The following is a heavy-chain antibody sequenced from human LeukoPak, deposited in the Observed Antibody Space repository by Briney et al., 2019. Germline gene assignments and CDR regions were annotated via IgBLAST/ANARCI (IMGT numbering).Heavy chain of an antibody. CDR2: IYYGGST. J-gene: IGHJ3*02. CDR3: AGGDDAFDI. CDR1: GGSISSYY. Sequence: SETLSLTCTVSGGSISSYYWSWIRQPPGKGRGWIGYIYYGGSTNYNPSLKSRVTISVDTSKNQFSLKLSSVTAADTAVYYCAGGDDAFDIWGQGTMVTVSS. V-gene: IGHV4-59*01.